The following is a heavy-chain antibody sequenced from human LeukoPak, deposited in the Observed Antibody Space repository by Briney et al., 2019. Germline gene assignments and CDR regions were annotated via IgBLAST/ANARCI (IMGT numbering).Heavy chain of an antibody. CDR2: VYYTGDT. V-gene: IGHV4-59*08. D-gene: IGHD3-10*01. Sequence: PSETLSLTCTVSGGSISSYYWSWIRQPPGKGLEWIGCVYYTGDTNYNPSLKSRVTMSTDTSKNQLYLKLSSVTAADTAVYYCARSRFGELSAFADPWGQGALVTVSS. CDR1: GGSISSYY. CDR3: ARSRFGELSAFADP. J-gene: IGHJ5*02.